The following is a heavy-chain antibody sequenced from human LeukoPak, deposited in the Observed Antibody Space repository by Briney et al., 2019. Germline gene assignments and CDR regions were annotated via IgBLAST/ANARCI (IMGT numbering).Heavy chain of an antibody. J-gene: IGHJ6*02. Sequence: SETLSLTCTVSGGSISNYYWSWIRQPPGKGLEWIGYIYYSGSTNYNPSLKSRVTTSVDTSKSQFSLKLSSVTAADTAVYYCARPNSNRIAAAGTDYYYGMDVWGQGTTVTVSS. CDR3: ARPNSNRIAAAGTDYYYGMDV. D-gene: IGHD6-13*01. CDR2: IYYSGST. CDR1: GGSISNYY. V-gene: IGHV4-59*12.